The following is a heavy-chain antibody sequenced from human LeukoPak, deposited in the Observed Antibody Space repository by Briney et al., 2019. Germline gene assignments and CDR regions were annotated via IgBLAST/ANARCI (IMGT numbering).Heavy chain of an antibody. V-gene: IGHV4-34*01. CDR1: GGSFSGYY. D-gene: IGHD1-26*01. CDR2: INHSGST. J-gene: IGHJ6*03. Sequence: SETLSLTCAVYGGSFSGYYWSWIRQPPGKGLEWIGEINHSGSTNYNPSLKSRVTISVDTSKNQFSLKLSSVTAADTAVYYCARGGRKNTLYYYMDVWGKGTTVTVSS. CDR3: ARGGRKNTLYYYMDV.